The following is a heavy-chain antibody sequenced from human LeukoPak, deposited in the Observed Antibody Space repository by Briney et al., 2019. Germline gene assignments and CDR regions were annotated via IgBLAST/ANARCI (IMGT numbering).Heavy chain of an antibody. CDR3: ARRLATIPFDY. V-gene: IGHV4-39*01. CDR1: GGSISSSSYY. Sequence: PSETLSLTCTVSGGSISSSSYYWGWIRQPPGKGLEWIGTIYYSGTTYYNPSLKSRVTISADTSKNQFSLRLRSVTASDTAVYYCARRLATIPFDYWGQGTLVTVSS. D-gene: IGHD5-24*01. J-gene: IGHJ4*02. CDR2: IYYSGTT.